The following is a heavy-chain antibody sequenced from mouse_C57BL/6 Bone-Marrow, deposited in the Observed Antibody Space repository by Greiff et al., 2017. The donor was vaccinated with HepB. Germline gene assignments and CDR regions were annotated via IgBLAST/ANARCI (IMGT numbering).Heavy chain of an antibody. CDR3: AREEGASY. V-gene: IGHV5-4*01. D-gene: IGHD6-1*01. J-gene: IGHJ2*01. CDR1: GFTFSSYA. CDR2: ISDGGSYT. Sequence: EVKLVESGGGLVKPGGSLKLSCAASGFTFSSYAMSWVRQTPEKRLEWVATISDGGSYTYYPDNVKGRFTISRDNAKNNLYLQMSHLKSEDTAMYYCAREEGASYWGQGTTLTVSS.